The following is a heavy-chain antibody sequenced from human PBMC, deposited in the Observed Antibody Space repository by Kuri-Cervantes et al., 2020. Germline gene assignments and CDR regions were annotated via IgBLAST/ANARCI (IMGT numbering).Heavy chain of an antibody. CDR1: GYTFTGYY. D-gene: IGHD3-10*01. CDR3: AREQNTAYYGFPFDP. CDR2: INPNSGGT. V-gene: IGHV1-2*02. Sequence: VSVKVSCKASGYTFTGYYMHWVRQAPGQGLEWMGWINPNSGGTNYAQKFQGRVTMTRDTSISTAYMELSRLRSDDTAVYYCAREQNTAYYGFPFDPWGQGTLVTVSS. J-gene: IGHJ5*02.